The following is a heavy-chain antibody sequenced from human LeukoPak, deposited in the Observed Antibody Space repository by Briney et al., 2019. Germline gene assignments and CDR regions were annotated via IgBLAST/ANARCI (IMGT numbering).Heavy chain of an antibody. CDR2: INHSGST. J-gene: IGHJ4*02. CDR3: AGLAGYSSGWYYLDY. D-gene: IGHD6-19*01. CDR1: GGSFSGYY. Sequence: SETLSLTCAVYGGSFSGYYWSWIRQPPGKGLEWIGEINHSGSTNYNPSLKSRVTISVDTSKNQFSLKLSSVTAADTAVYYCAGLAGYSSGWYYLDYWGQGTLVTVSS. V-gene: IGHV4-34*01.